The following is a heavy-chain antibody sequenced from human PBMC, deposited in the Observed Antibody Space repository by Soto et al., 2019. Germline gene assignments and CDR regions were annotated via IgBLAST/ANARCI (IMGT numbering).Heavy chain of an antibody. V-gene: IGHV5-10-1*01. Sequence: GEPLKISCKVSGYSFTSYWISWVRQMPGKGLEGMGRIDPSESYTDYSQSFHGHVTISADKSISTAYLQWSSLKASDTAMYYWAMLGNNTAMVRLGGALPDYWGRGTLVTVSS. CDR3: AMLGNNTAMVRLGGALPDY. J-gene: IGHJ4*02. CDR2: IDPSESYT. D-gene: IGHD5-18*01. CDR1: GYSFTSYW.